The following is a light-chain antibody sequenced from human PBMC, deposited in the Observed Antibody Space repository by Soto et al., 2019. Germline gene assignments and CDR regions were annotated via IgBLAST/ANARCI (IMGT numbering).Light chain of an antibody. CDR3: MQYLQTPT. Sequence: DIVMTQSPLSLPVTPGEPASISCRSSQSLLYSNGTNYLDWYRQKPGQSPQLLIYTASKRASGVPDRFSGSGSGTDFILKISRVEAEDVGVYYCMQYLQTPTFGPGTKVDIK. V-gene: IGKV2-28*01. CDR1: QSLLYSNGTNY. J-gene: IGKJ3*01. CDR2: TAS.